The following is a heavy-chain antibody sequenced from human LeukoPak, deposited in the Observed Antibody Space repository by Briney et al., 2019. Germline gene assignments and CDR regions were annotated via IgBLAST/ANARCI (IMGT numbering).Heavy chain of an antibody. CDR3: ARENRGGGYFDY. D-gene: IGHD1-14*01. CDR2: IYTSGST. CDR1: GYSISSGYY. Sequence: SETLSLTCTVPGYSISSGYYWGWIRQPPGKGLEWIGRIYTSGSTNYNPSLKSRVTLSVDTSKNQFSLKLSSVTAADTAVYYCARENRGGGYFDYWGQGTLVTVSS. J-gene: IGHJ4*02. V-gene: IGHV4-38-2*02.